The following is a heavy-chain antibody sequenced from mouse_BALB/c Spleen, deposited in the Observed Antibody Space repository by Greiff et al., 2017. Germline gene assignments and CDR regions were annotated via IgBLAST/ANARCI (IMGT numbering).Heavy chain of an antibody. CDR2: ISDGGSYT. V-gene: IGHV5-4*02. CDR3: ARARDYAMDY. Sequence: EVHLVESGGGLVKPGGSLKLSCAASGFTFSNSYMYWVRQTPEKRLEWVATISDGGSYTYYPDSVKGRFTISRDNVKNNLYLQMSSLRSEDTAMYYCARARDYAMDYWGQGTSVTVSS. J-gene: IGHJ4*01. CDR1: GFTFSNSY.